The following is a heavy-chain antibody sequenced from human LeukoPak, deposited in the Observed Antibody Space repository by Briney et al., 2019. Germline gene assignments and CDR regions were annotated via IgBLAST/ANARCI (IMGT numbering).Heavy chain of an antibody. D-gene: IGHD6-6*01. CDR1: GFTFSSYW. CDR2: IKQDGSEK. J-gene: IGHJ6*03. V-gene: IGHV3-7*01. Sequence: GGSLRLSCAASGFTFSSYWMSWVRQAPGKGLEWVANIKQDGSEKYYVDSVKGRFTISRDNAKNSLYLQMNSLRAEDTAVYYCARDRVATRQWGYYYYMDVWGKGTTVTVSS. CDR3: ARDRVATRQWGYYYYMDV.